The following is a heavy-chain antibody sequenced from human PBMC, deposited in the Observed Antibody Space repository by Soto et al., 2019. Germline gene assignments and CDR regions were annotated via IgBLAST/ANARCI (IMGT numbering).Heavy chain of an antibody. CDR2: IIPIFGTA. V-gene: IGHV1-69*06. Sequence: QVQLVQSGAEVKKPGSSVKVSCKASGGTFSSYAISWVRQAPGQGLEWMGGIIPIFGTANYAQKFQGRVTINADKSTSTASMELSSLRSEDTAVYYCARDPVGATTWFDPWGQGTLVTVSS. J-gene: IGHJ5*02. CDR3: ARDPVGATTWFDP. D-gene: IGHD1-26*01. CDR1: GGTFSSYA.